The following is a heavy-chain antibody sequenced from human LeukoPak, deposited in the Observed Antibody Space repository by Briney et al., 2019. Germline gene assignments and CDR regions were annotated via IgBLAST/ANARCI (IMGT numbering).Heavy chain of an antibody. J-gene: IGHJ4*02. V-gene: IGHV1-69*13. D-gene: IGHD5-24*01. Sequence: ASVTVSCKASGGTFSSYAISWVRQAPGQGLEWMGGIIPIFGTANYAQKFQGRVTITADESTSTAYMELSSLRSEDTAVYYCAISRWLQSDFAPDYWGQGTLVTVSS. CDR2: IIPIFGTA. CDR1: GGTFSSYA. CDR3: AISRWLQSDFAPDY.